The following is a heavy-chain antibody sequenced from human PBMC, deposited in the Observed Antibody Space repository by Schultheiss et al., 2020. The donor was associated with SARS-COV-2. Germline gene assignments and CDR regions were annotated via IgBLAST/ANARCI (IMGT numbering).Heavy chain of an antibody. V-gene: IGHV4-61*05. J-gene: IGHJ6*02. Sequence: SETLSLTCTVSGGSIRSGYYWGWIRQPPGKGLEWIGYIYYSGSTYYNPSLKSRVTISVDTSKNQFSLKLSSVTAADTAVYYCARAPNYYGMDVWGQGTTVTVSS. CDR2: IYYSGST. CDR3: ARAPNYYGMDV. CDR1: GGSIRSGYY.